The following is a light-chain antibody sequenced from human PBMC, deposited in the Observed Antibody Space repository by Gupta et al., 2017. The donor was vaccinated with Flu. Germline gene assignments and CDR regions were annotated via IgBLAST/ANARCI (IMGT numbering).Light chain of an antibody. CDR2: GNS. CDR1: SPNIGASYD. CDR3: QSYDSSLSGHVV. V-gene: IGLV1-40*01. J-gene: IGLJ2*01. Sequence: QSVLTQPTSVSGAPGQRGTLSCTGSSPNIGASYDVHWYQQHPGTAPKLLIYGNSNRPSGVPDRFSGSKSGTSASLAITGLQAEDEADYYCQSYDSSLSGHVVFGGGTKLTVL.